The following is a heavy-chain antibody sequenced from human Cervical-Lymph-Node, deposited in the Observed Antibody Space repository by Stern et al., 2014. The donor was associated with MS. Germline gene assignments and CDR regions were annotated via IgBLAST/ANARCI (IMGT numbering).Heavy chain of an antibody. V-gene: IGHV1-69*09. Sequence: QVQLVESGAEMRKPGSSVKVSCESSGGIFISYTIIWVRQAPGQGLEWMGRIDPLVNIPNSAKRFQGKLRLYAERATNTVHMELNSLRFEDTAVYYCARSQGSGSVEWLYGMDVCGPGTTVIVSS. CDR1: GGIFISYT. J-gene: IGHJ6*02. CDR3: ARSQGSGSVEWLYGMDV. D-gene: IGHD3-3*01. CDR2: IDPLVNIP.